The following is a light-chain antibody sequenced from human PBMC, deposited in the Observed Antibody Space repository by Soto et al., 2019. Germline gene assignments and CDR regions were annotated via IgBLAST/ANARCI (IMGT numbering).Light chain of an antibody. CDR1: GSSIGNNT. CDR2: GDN. Sequence: QPVLTQPPSASGTPGQRVTISCSGSGSSIGNNTVNWYRQLPGTTPKLLIYGDNQRPSGVPDRFSGSKSGTSASLAISGLQSEDEAEYYCAAWDGSLNNVLFGGGTKVTVL. CDR3: AAWDGSLNNVL. V-gene: IGLV1-44*01. J-gene: IGLJ2*01.